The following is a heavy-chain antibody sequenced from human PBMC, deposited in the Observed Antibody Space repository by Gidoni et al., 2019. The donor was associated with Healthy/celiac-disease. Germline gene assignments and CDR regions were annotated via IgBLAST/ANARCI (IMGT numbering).Heavy chain of an antibody. CDR3: ATDYGNKNWFDP. CDR1: GYSISSGYY. J-gene: IGHJ5*02. V-gene: IGHV4-38-2*01. Sequence: QVQLPESGPGLVQPSETLFLTCAVSGYSISSGYYWGWIRQPPGKGLEWVGGIYHSGSTYYNPSLKSRVTISVDTSKNQSSLKLSYVTAADTAVYYCATDYGNKNWFDPWGQGTLVTVSS. D-gene: IGHD4-4*01. CDR2: IYHSGST.